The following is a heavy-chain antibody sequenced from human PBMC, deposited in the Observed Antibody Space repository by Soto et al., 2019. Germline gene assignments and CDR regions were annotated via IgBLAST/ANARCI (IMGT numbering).Heavy chain of an antibody. CDR3: ARDQGSVAGTYYYYYGMDV. V-gene: IGHV4-31*03. J-gene: IGHJ6*02. D-gene: IGHD6-19*01. CDR1: GGSISSGGYY. CDR2: IYYSGST. Sequence: SETLSLTCTVSGGSISSGGYYWSWIRQHPGKGLEWIGYIYYSGSTYYHPSLKSRVTISVDTSKNQFSLKLSSVTAADTAVYYCARDQGSVAGTYYYYYGMDVWGQGTTVTVSS.